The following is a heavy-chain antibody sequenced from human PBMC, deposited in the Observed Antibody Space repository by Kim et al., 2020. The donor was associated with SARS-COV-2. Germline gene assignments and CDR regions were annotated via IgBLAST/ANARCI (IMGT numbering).Heavy chain of an antibody. V-gene: IGHV5-51*01. CDR1: GYSFTNYW. CDR2: IYPGDSDT. J-gene: IGHJ5*02. CDR3: ARHPTYGSGFRWFDP. D-gene: IGHD6-19*01. Sequence: GESLKISCKGSGYSFTNYWIAWVRQMPGKGLEWMGIIYPGDSDTRYSPSFQGQVTISVDKSINTAYLQWNSLKASDTAIYYCARHPTYGSGFRWFDPWGQGTLVTVSS.